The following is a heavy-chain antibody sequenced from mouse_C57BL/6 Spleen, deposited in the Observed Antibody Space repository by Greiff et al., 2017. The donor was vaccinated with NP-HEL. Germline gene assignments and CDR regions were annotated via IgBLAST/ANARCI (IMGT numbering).Heavy chain of an antibody. CDR3: AREIDYYGSSDLDY. J-gene: IGHJ2*01. CDR2: IHPNSGST. CDR1: GYTFTSYW. D-gene: IGHD1-1*01. Sequence: VQLQQPGAELVKPGASVKLSCKASGYTFTSYWMHWVKQRPGQGLEWIGMIHPNSGSTNYNEKFKSKATLTVDKSSSTAYMQLSSLTSEDSAVYYCAREIDYYGSSDLDYWGQGTTLTVSS. V-gene: IGHV1-64*01.